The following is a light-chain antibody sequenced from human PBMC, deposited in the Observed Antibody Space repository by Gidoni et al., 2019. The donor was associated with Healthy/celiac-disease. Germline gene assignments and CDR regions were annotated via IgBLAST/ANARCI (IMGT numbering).Light chain of an antibody. CDR1: SSDVGSYNL. CDR3: CSYAGSSTSV. V-gene: IGLV2-23*01. J-gene: IGLJ2*01. CDR2: EGS. Sequence: QSALTQPASVAGSPGQSITTSCTGTSSDVGSYNLVSWYQQPPGKAPKLMIYEGSKRPSGVSNRFSGSKSGNTAPLTISGLQAEDEADYYCCSYAGSSTSVFGGGTKLTVL.